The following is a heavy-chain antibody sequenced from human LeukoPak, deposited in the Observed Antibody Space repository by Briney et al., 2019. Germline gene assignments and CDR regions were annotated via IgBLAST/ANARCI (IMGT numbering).Heavy chain of an antibody. Sequence: SVKVSCKASGGTFSSYAISWVRQAPGQGLEWMGGTIPIFGTANYAQKFQGRVTITTDESTSTAYMELSSLRSEDTAVYYCARAPKNYYYSSGSLDYWGQGTLVTVSS. V-gene: IGHV1-69*05. D-gene: IGHD3-22*01. CDR3: ARAPKNYYYSSGSLDY. CDR2: TIPIFGTA. CDR1: GGTFSSYA. J-gene: IGHJ4*02.